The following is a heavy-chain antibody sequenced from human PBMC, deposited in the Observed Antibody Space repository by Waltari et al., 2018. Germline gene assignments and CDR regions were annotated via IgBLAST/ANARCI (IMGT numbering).Heavy chain of an antibody. D-gene: IGHD3-22*01. V-gene: IGHV3-30*04. CDR3: ARDYCDRTNCHGMDV. CDR1: EFTLSSYA. J-gene: IGHJ6*02. Sequence: QVQPLALGGGVVQPGRSLRRSWAAPEFTLSSYAMHWVRQAPGKGLEWVAVISYNGRNIYYVDSVKGRFTISRDNSKKMLYLQMNSLRAEDTAVYYCARDYCDRTNCHGMDVWGQGTTVTVSS. CDR2: ISYNGRNI.